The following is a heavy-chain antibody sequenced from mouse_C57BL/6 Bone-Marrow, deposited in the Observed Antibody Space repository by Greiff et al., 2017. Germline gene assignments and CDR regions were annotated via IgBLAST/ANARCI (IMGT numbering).Heavy chain of an antibody. CDR3: ASLELRAY. J-gene: IGHJ3*01. Sequence: VQLQQSGPELVKTGASVKISCKASGYAFSSSWMNWVKQRPGKGLEWIGRIYPGDGDTNYNGKFKGKATLTADKSSSTAYMQLSCLTSEDSAVYFCASLELRAYWGQGTLVTVSA. CDR1: GYAFSSSW. V-gene: IGHV1-82*01. D-gene: IGHD1-1*01. CDR2: IYPGDGDT.